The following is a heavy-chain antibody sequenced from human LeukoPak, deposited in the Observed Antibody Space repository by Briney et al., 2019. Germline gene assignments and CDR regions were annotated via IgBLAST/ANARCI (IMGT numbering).Heavy chain of an antibody. CDR2: IYHSGST. Sequence: PSETLSLTCAVSGGSISSSNWWSWVRQPPGKGLEWIGEIYHSGSTNYNPSLKSRVTISVDKSKNQFSLKLSSVTAADTAVYYCARALLWFGELSSAFDIWGQGTMVTVSS. J-gene: IGHJ3*02. CDR3: ARALLWFGELSSAFDI. V-gene: IGHV4-4*02. CDR1: GGSISSSNW. D-gene: IGHD3-10*01.